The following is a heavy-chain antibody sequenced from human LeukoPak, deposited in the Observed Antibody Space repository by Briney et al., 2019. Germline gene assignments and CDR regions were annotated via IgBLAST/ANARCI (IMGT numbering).Heavy chain of an antibody. CDR3: AMVYCSGGSCYFDY. J-gene: IGHJ4*02. V-gene: IGHV4-61*02. CDR1: GGSLSSGSYY. Sequence: SETLSLTCTVSGGSLSSGSYYWSWIRQPAGKGLEWIGRIYTSGSTNYNPSLKSRVTISVDTSKNQFSLKLSSVTAGDTAVYSCAMVYCSGGSCYFDYWGQGTLVTVPS. CDR2: IYTSGST. D-gene: IGHD2-15*01.